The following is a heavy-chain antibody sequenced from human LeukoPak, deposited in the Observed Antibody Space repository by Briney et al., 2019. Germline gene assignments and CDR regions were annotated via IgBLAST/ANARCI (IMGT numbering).Heavy chain of an antibody. V-gene: IGHV3-30*04. CDR2: ITYDGSNK. CDR3: ARDRSSSSTFDY. D-gene: IGHD2-2*01. J-gene: IGHJ4*02. CDR1: GFTFSSYA. Sequence: GGSLRLSCAASGFTFSSYAMHWVRKAPGKGLEWGAVITYDGSNKYYADSVKGRFTISRDNSKNTLYLQMNSLRAEDTAVYYCARDRSSSSTFDYWGQGTLVTVSS.